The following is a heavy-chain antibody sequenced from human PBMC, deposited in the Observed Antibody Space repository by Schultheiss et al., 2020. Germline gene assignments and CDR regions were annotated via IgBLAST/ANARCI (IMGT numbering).Heavy chain of an antibody. CDR3: ARANYGSGSNYYYGLDV. D-gene: IGHD3-10*01. J-gene: IGHJ6*02. CDR1: GFTFSSYA. CDR2: ISSNGGST. V-gene: IGHV3-64*04. Sequence: GGSLRLSCAASGFTFSSYAMHWVRQASGKGLEYVSAISSNGGSTYYADSVKGRFTISRDNSKNTLYLQMNSLRAEDTAVFYCARANYGSGSNYYYGLDVWGQGTTVTVSS.